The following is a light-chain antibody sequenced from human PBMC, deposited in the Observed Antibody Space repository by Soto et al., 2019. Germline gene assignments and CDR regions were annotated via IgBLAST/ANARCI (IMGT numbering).Light chain of an antibody. CDR3: AAWDDILNGYV. V-gene: IGLV1-44*01. CDR2: SNY. CDR1: SGNVESNT. J-gene: IGLJ1*01. Sequence: QSVLTQPPSAFGTPGQMVTISGSGSSGNVESNTVTWYKQGPGTAPRLVIYSNYDRPSGVPDRFSGSTSGTSASLVIRGLQSEDEADYYCAAWDDILNGYVFGGGTKVTV.